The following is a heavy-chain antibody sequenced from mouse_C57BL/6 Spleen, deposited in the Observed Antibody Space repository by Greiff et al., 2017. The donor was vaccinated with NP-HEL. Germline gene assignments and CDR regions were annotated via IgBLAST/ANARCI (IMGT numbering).Heavy chain of an antibody. J-gene: IGHJ4*01. V-gene: IGHV1-52*01. CDR1: GYTFTSYW. CDR2: IDPSDSET. Sequence: QVQLKQPGAELVRPGSSVKLSCKASGYTFTSYWMHWVKQRPIQGLEWIGNIDPSDSETHYNQKFKDKATLTVDKSSSTAYMQLSSLTSEDSAVYYCGSAGNYEGNAMDYWGQGTSVTVSS. CDR3: GSAGNYEGNAMDY. D-gene: IGHD2-1*01.